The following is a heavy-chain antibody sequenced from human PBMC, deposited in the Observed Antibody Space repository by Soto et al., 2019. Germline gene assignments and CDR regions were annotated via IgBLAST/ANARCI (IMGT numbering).Heavy chain of an antibody. CDR1: GYTFTSYA. CDR2: INAGNGNT. V-gene: IGHV1-3*01. CDR3: ARELRYFDWLLYNWFDP. J-gene: IGHJ5*02. Sequence: ASVKVSCKASGYTFTSYAMHWVRQAPGQRLEWMGWINAGNGNTKYSQKFQGRVTITRDTSASTAYMELSSLRSEDTAVYYCARELRYFDWLLYNWFDPWGQGTLVTVSS. D-gene: IGHD3-9*01.